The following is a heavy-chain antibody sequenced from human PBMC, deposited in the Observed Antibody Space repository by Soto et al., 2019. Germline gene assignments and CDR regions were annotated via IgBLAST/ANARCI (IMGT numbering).Heavy chain of an antibody. CDR2: IKQDGSEK. CDR1: GFTFSSYW. CDR3: ARGVYDSSGYSPWYGMDV. D-gene: IGHD3-22*01. Sequence: HPGGSLRLSCAASGFTFSSYWMSWVRQAPGKGLEWVANIKQDGSEKYYVDSVKGRFTISRDNAKNSLYLQMNSLRAEDTAVYYCARGVYDSSGYSPWYGMDVWGQGTTVTVSS. J-gene: IGHJ6*02. V-gene: IGHV3-7*03.